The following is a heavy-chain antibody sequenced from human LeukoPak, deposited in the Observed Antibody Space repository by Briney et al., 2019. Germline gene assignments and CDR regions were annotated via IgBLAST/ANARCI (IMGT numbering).Heavy chain of an antibody. D-gene: IGHD3-3*01. V-gene: IGHV4-34*01. J-gene: IGHJ5*02. CDR2: INHSGST. Sequence: SETLSLTCAVYGGSFSGYYWSWIRQPPGKGLEWIGEINHSGSTNYNPSLKSRVTISVDTSKNQFSLKLSSVTAADTAVYYCARTGKYYDFWSGYSNWFDPWGQGTLVTVSS. CDR1: GGSFSGYY. CDR3: ARTGKYYDFWSGYSNWFDP.